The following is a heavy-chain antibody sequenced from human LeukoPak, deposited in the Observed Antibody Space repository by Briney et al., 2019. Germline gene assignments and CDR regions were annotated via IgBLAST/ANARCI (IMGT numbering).Heavy chain of an antibody. D-gene: IGHD6-13*01. Sequence: SETLSLTCTVSGGSISSSSYYWGWIRQPPGKGLEWIGSIYYSGSTYYNPSLESRVTISVDTSKNQFSLKLSSVTAADTAVYYCASDNRRSSWYGTQFDYWGQGTLVTVSS. CDR1: GGSISSSSYY. CDR3: ASDNRRSSWYGTQFDY. J-gene: IGHJ4*02. CDR2: IYYSGST. V-gene: IGHV4-39*07.